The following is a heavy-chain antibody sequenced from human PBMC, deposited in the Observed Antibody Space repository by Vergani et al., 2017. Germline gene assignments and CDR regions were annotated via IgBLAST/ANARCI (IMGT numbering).Heavy chain of an antibody. CDR1: GFTFDDYG. V-gene: IGHV3-20*04. J-gene: IGHJ4*02. CDR3: ATEGNAYYDFWSGYYTQYYFDY. CDR2: INWNGGST. D-gene: IGHD3-3*01. Sequence: EVQLVESGGGVVRPGGSLRLSCAASGFTFDDYGMSWVRQAPGKGLEWVSGINWNGGSTGYADAVKGRFTISRDNAKNALYLEMNSLRAEDTALYYCATEGNAYYDFWSGYYTQYYFDYWGQGTLVTVSS.